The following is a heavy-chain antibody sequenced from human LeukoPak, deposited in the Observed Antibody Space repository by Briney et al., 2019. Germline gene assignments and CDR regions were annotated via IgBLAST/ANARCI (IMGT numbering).Heavy chain of an antibody. CDR1: GFTFSSYE. CDR3: ARDWYNNSDAFDL. D-gene: IGHD4-11*01. V-gene: IGHV3-48*03. Sequence: GGSLRLSCAASGFTFSSYEMNWVRQAPGKGLEWVSYISSSGSTIYYADSVKGRFTISRDNAKNSLYLQMNILRAEDTAVYYCARDWYNNSDAFDLWGQGTMVTVSS. J-gene: IGHJ3*01. CDR2: ISSSGSTI.